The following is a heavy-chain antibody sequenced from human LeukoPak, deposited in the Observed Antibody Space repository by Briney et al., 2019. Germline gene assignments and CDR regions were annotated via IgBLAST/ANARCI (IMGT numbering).Heavy chain of an antibody. J-gene: IGHJ4*02. D-gene: IGHD2-15*01. CDR1: GFTFSSYE. CDR2: ISSSGSTI. CDR3: ARRTVVVAATPFDY. V-gene: IGHV3-48*03. Sequence: GGSLRLSCAASGFTFSSYEMNWVRQAPGKGLEWVSYISSSGSTIYYADSVKGRFTISRDNAKNSLYLQMNSLRAEDTAVYYCARRTVVVAATPFDYWGQGTLVTVSS.